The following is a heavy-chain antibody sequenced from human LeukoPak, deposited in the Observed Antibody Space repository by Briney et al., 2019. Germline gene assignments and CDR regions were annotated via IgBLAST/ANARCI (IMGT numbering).Heavy chain of an antibody. Sequence: ASVKVSCKASGYTFTGYYMHWVRQAPGQGLEWMGWINPNSGGTNYAQKFQGRVTMIRDTSITTAYMELSSLRSDDTAVYYCARVERNSGYDPMHYCGQGTLIIVSS. J-gene: IGHJ4*01. V-gene: IGHV1-2*02. CDR2: INPNSGGT. CDR3: ARVERNSGYDPMHY. CDR1: GYTFTGYY. D-gene: IGHD5-12*01.